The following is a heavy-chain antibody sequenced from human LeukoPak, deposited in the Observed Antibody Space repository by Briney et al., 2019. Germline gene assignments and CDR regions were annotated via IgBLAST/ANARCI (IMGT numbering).Heavy chain of an antibody. Sequence: GGSLRLSCAASGFTFSTYWMNWFRQTPGKGLEWVAKIRGDGGEKDHVASVKGRFTISRDNAKNSLYLQMNSLRAEDTAIYYCAKPSYGDPLDSFDVWGQGTMVTVSS. CDR1: GFTFSTYW. V-gene: IGHV3-7*03. D-gene: IGHD4-17*01. CDR3: AKPSYGDPLDSFDV. J-gene: IGHJ3*01. CDR2: IRGDGGEK.